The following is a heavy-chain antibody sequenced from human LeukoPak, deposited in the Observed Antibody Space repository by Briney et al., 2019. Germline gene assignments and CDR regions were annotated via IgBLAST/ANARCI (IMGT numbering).Heavy chain of an antibody. CDR1: GFTFSSYA. D-gene: IGHD6-19*01. CDR2: ISGSGGST. V-gene: IGHV3-23*01. J-gene: IGHJ6*03. Sequence: PGGSLRLSCADSGFTFSSYAMSWVRQAPGKGLEWVSAISGSGGSTYYADSVKGRFTISRNNSKNTLYLQMNSLRAEDTAVYYCAKGGPGWGDYYYYYMDVWGKGTTVTVSS. CDR3: AKGGPGWGDYYYYYMDV.